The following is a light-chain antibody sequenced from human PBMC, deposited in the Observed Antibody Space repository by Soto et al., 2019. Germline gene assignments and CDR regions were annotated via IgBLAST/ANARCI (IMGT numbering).Light chain of an antibody. J-gene: IGLJ1*01. CDR2: EVS. V-gene: IGLV2-8*01. CDR1: SSDVGDYNY. Sequence: QSVLTQPPSASGSPGQSVTISCTGTSSDVGDYNYVSWYQQHPGKAPKLMIYEVSKRPSGVPDRFSGSKSGNTASLTVSGFQAEDEADYYCSSYAGTCNLYFFGTGTKHTVL. CDR3: SSYAGTCNLYF.